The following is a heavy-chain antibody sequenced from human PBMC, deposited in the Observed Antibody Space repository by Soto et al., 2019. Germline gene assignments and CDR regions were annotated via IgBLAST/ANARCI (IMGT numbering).Heavy chain of an antibody. V-gene: IGHV3-30*18. CDR1: GFTFSSYG. J-gene: IGHJ6*02. D-gene: IGHD6-13*01. CDR2: ISYDGNKK. CDR3: AKDRVSAAGYGMDV. Sequence: QVQLVESGGGVVQPGRSLRLSCEASGFTFSSYGIRWVRQAPGKGLEWVAVISYDGNKKYHADSVKGRFTISRDNSKNTLYLQMNSLREEDTAVYYCAKDRVSAAGYGMDVWGQGTTVTVSS.